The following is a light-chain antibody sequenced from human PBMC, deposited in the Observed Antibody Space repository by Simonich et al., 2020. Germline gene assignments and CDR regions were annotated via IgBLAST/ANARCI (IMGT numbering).Light chain of an antibody. Sequence: QSALTQPASVSGSPGQSITISCTGTSSDVGSYNLFSWYQQHPGKAPKLMIYEGRKRPSGFSNRFSGSKSGNTASLTISGLQAEDEADYYCCSYAGSSTVVFGGGTKLTVL. CDR2: EGR. CDR1: SSDVGSYNL. CDR3: CSYAGSSTVV. J-gene: IGLJ2*01. V-gene: IGLV2-23*01.